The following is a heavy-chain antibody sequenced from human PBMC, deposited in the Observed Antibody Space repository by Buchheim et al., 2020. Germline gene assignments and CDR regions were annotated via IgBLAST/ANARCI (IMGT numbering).Heavy chain of an antibody. CDR2: IYHSGST. V-gene: IGHV4-4*02. D-gene: IGHD2-2*01. CDR1: GGSISSSNW. Sequence: QVQLQESGPGLVKPSGTLSLTCAVSGGSISSSNWWSWVRQPPGKGLEWIGEIYHSGSTNYNPSLKRRVTISVDKSKKPFSLKLSSVTAAYTAVYYCASLGGGYCSSTSCSYWFDPWGQGTL. J-gene: IGHJ5*02. CDR3: ASLGGGYCSSTSCSYWFDP.